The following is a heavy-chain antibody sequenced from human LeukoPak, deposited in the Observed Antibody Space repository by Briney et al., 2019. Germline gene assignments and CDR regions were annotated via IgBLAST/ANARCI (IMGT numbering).Heavy chain of an antibody. V-gene: IGHV3-53*01. CDR1: GFTVSSNY. CDR3: ARSFYGCNPLRYMDV. J-gene: IGHJ6*03. CDR2: IYSGGST. Sequence: PGGSLRLSCAASGFTVSSNYMSWVRQAPGKGLEWVSVIYSGGSTYYADSVKGRFTISRDNSKNTLYLQMNSLRAEDTAVYYCARSFYGCNPLRYMDVWGKGTTVTVSS. D-gene: IGHD4-23*01.